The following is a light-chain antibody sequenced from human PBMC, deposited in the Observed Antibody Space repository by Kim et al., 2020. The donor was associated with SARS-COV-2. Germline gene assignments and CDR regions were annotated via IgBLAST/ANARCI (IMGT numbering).Light chain of an antibody. CDR1: QSVSSSY. CDR2: GTS. V-gene: IGKV3-20*01. J-gene: IGKJ4*01. Sequence: SPGERATLSCRASQSVSSSYLAWYQQNPGQAPRLLIHGTSRRAAGIPYRFSGSGSGTDFTLTISRLEPEDFAVYYCHQYNESPRTFGGGTKVDIK. CDR3: HQYNESPRT.